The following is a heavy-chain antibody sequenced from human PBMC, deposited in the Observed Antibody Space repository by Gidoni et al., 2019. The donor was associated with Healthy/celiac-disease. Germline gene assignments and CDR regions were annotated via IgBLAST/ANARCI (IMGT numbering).Heavy chain of an antibody. D-gene: IGHD3-22*01. Sequence: QVQLVQSGAEVTQPGSSVQVSCKASGGTFSSYSISWVRQAPGQGLEWMGGIIPIFGTANYAQKFQGRVTITADKSTSTAYMELSSLRSEDTAVYYCARAHPHYYDSTYAFDIWGQGTMVTVSS. V-gene: IGHV1-69*06. CDR1: GGTFSSYS. CDR2: IIPIFGTA. CDR3: ARAHPHYYDSTYAFDI. J-gene: IGHJ3*02.